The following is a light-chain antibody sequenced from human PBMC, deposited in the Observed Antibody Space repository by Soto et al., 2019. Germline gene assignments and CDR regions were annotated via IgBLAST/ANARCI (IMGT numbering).Light chain of an antibody. J-gene: IGLJ1*01. CDR1: SSDVGSYNL. CDR2: EAN. V-gene: IGLV2-23*01. Sequence: QSVLTQPASVSGSPGQSITISCTGTSSDVGSYNLVSWYQQHPGKAPKLIIYEANKRPSGISNRFSGSESGNTASLTISGLQPEDEAEYYCCSYAGRDTYVFGTGTKVTVL. CDR3: CSYAGRDTYV.